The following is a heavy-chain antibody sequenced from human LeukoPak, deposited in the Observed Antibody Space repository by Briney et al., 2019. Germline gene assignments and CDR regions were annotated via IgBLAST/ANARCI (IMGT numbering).Heavy chain of an antibody. D-gene: IGHD3-22*01. CDR1: GFTFSSYG. J-gene: IGHJ3*02. CDR2: IRYDGSNK. Sequence: GGSLRLSCAASGFTFSSYGMHWVRQAPGRGLEWVAFIRYDGSNKYYADSVKGRFTISRDNSKNTLYLQMNSLRAEDTAVYYCAKDLGVVVVIQAFDIWGQGTMVTVSS. V-gene: IGHV3-30*02. CDR3: AKDLGVVVVIQAFDI.